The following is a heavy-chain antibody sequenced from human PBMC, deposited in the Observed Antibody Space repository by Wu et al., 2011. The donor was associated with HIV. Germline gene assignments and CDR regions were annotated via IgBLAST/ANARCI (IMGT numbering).Heavy chain of an antibody. J-gene: IGHJ4*02. D-gene: IGHD2-21*01. CDR3: TRDFGGDGDS. CDR2: IIPIFGTA. Sequence: QVQLVQSGAAVKKPGSSVKVSCKASGGTFNSYGITWVRQAPGQGLEWMGGIIPIFGTANYAQKFQGRVTITADKSTSTAYMELSSLRSEDTAMYYCTRDFGGDGDSWGQGTLVTVSS. CDR1: GGTFNSYG. V-gene: IGHV1-69*14.